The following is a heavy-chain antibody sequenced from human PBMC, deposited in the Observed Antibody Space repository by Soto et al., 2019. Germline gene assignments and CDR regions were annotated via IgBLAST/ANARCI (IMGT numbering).Heavy chain of an antibody. J-gene: IGHJ6*02. CDR1: GFTFTSSA. CDR2: IVVGSGNT. V-gene: IGHV1-58*02. D-gene: IGHD6-13*01. Sequence: ASVKVSCKASGFTFTSSAMQWVRQARGQRLEWIGWIVVGSGNTNYAQKFQERVTITRDMSTSTAYMELSSLRSEDTAVYYCAAEGVAAGPGGYYYGMDVWGQGTTVTVSS. CDR3: AAEGVAAGPGGYYYGMDV.